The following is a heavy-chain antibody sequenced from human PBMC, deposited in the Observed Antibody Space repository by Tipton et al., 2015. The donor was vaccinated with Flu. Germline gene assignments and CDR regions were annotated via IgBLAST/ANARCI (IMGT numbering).Heavy chain of an antibody. CDR1: GVSISSSRYY. V-gene: IGHV4-39*07. J-gene: IGHJ4*02. CDR3: ARGSGSGTYVIFDF. CDR2: IYHSGTA. D-gene: IGHD3-10*01. Sequence: TLSLTCTVSGVSISSSRYYWGWIRQPPGKGLEWIGSIYHSGTAYYNPSLKSRVTISVDTSKNQISLKLSSVTAADTAVYYCARGSGSGTYVIFDFWGQGTLVTVSS.